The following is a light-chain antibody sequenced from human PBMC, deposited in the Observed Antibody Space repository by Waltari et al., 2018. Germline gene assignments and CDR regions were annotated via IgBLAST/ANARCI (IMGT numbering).Light chain of an antibody. J-gene: IGLJ1*01. V-gene: IGLV2-23*02. CDR3: CSYAGTIPFV. CDR1: SSDIGSFNL. CDR2: EVS. Sequence: QSALTQTASVSGSPGQSITISCTGTSSDIGSFNLVSWYQQHPGKAPKLMIYEVSQRPSGVFNLFSGSKSANTASLTISGLQAEDEADYYCCSYAGTIPFVFGTGTKVTVL.